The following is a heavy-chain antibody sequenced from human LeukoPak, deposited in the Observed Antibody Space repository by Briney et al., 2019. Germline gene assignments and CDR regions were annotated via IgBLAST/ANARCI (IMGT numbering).Heavy chain of an antibody. CDR2: ISGSGIVT. D-gene: IGHD3-10*01. CDR1: GFTFAKFA. CDR3: AREARGAFDI. Sequence: GGSLRLSCAISGFTFAKFAMSWVRQAPGKGLEWVSTISGSGIVTYYADSVKGRFTISRDNSKNTLYLQMNSLRAEDTAVYYCAREARGAFDIWGQGTMVTVSS. J-gene: IGHJ3*02. V-gene: IGHV3-23*01.